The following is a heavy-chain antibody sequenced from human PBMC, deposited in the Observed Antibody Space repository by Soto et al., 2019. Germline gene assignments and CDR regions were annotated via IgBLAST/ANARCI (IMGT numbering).Heavy chain of an antibody. D-gene: IGHD5-12*01. CDR2: IIPIFGSA. Sequence: QVQLVQSGAEVKKPGSSVKVSCKASGGTFSNYAITWVRQAPGQGLEWLGRIIPIFGSANFAQKFQGRVTLTADESTTTVYMELGRLRSDDPAVYYCAKDGGKDGYFGNWFDPWGQGTLVTVSS. CDR1: GGTFSNYA. CDR3: AKDGGKDGYFGNWFDP. V-gene: IGHV1-69*15. J-gene: IGHJ5*02.